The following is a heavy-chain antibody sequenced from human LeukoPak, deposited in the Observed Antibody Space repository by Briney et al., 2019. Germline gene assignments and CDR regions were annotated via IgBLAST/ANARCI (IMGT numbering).Heavy chain of an antibody. CDR2: ISSGGGGT. CDR3: AKGGSSGSFDY. V-gene: IGHV3-23*01. D-gene: IGHD6-19*01. J-gene: IGHJ4*02. CDR1: GFTFSSYA. Sequence: GGSLRLSCAVSGFTFSSYAMNWVRQAPGKGLEWVSVISSGGGGTYYADSLNGRFTISRDNSKNTLYPQMNSLRAEDTAVYYCAKGGSSGSFDYWGQGALVTVSS.